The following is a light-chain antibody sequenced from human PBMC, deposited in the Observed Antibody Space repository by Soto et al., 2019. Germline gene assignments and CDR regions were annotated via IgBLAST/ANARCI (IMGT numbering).Light chain of an antibody. CDR2: GAS. CDR3: QQYGSSLFT. Sequence: EIVLTQSPGTLSLSPGERATLSCRASQSVSSSYLAWYQQKPGQAPRLLIYGASSRATGIPDRFSGSGSGTDFTVPISRLEPEDVAVYYCQQYGSSLFTFGPGDQSGYQT. CDR1: QSVSSSY. V-gene: IGKV3-20*01. J-gene: IGKJ3*01.